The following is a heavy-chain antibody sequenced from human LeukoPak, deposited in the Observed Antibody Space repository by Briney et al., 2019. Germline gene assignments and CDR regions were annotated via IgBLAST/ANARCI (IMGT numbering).Heavy chain of an antibody. CDR2: ISAYNGNT. D-gene: IGHD3-16*02. CDR1: GCTFTSYG. V-gene: IGHV1-18*01. CDR3: AREYKAYDYVWGTYRYFDY. J-gene: IGHJ4*02. Sequence: ASVKVSCKASGCTFTSYGISWVRQAPGQGLEWMGWISAYNGNTNYAQNLQGRVTMTTDISTSTAYMELRSLRSDDTAVYYCAREYKAYDYVWGTYRYFDYWGQGTLVTVSS.